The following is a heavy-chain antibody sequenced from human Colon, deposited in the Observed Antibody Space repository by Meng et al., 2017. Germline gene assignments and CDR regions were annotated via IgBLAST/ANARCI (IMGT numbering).Heavy chain of an antibody. CDR2: VDYSGST. V-gene: IGHV4-61*01. CDR3: AGGPWEFDY. D-gene: IGHD1-26*01. Sequence: VHLVQSAPRLLRPADTPSLACPVAGASVSSGNHYWSWIRQPPGKGLEYIAYVDYSGSTHYNPSLKSRVTMSVDTSKKQLSLKLSSVTAADTAVYYCAGGPWEFDYWGQGTLVTVSS. CDR1: GASVSSGNHY. J-gene: IGHJ4*02.